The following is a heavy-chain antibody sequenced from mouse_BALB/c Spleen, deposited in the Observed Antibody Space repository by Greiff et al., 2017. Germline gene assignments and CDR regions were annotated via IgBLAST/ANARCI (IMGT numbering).Heavy chain of an antibody. CDR1: GYSITSGYY. CDR2: ISYDGSN. V-gene: IGHV3-6*02. J-gene: IGHJ4*01. CDR3: ARGGAYYAMDY. Sequence: EVQLVESGPGLVKPSQSLSLTCSVTGYSITSGYYWNWIRQFPGNKLEWMGYISYDGSNNYNPSLKNRISITRDTSKNQFFLKLNSVTTEDTATYYCARGGAYYAMDYWGQGTSVTVSS.